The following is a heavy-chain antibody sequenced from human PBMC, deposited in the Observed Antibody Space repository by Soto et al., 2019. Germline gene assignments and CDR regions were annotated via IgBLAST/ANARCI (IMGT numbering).Heavy chain of an antibody. CDR3: SPYPRSLSAYLYHGLDV. J-gene: IGHJ6*02. D-gene: IGHD2-2*02. CDR2: INVGGETR. CDR1: GFILSSYE. V-gene: IGHV3-48*03. Sequence: GGSLRLSCAASGFILSSYEFNWVRLAPGKGLEWVSYINVGGETRHYADSVRVRFSISRVAPKWSLYLQFDSLRIEDTAVYFSSPYPRSLSAYLYHGLDVWRQGTLVTVSS.